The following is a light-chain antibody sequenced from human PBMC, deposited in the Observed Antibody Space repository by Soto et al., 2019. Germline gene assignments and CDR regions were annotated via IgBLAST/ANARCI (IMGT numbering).Light chain of an antibody. CDR1: QSVFYSSNNKNY. J-gene: IGKJ5*01. CDR2: WAS. CDR3: QQYYSTLAIT. V-gene: IGKV4-1*01. Sequence: DLSITPSHAYLAVSVGERATLNCTSSQSVFYSSNNKNYLAWYQQIPGHPPRLLIYWASTRESGVPDRFSGSGSGTDFTLTISSLQAEDVAVYYWQQYYSTLAITSGQ.